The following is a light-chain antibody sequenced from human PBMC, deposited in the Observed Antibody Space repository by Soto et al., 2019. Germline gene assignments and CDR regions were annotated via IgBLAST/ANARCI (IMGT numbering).Light chain of an antibody. CDR3: QQLKSYPIT. Sequence: DIQMTQSPSSLSATVGERVTITCRASQTIGKYLNWYQQQPGKVPKLLIYDASYLQSGVPSRFSGSESGTDFTLNISDLRPEDFATYYCQQLKSYPITFGQGTRLEI. V-gene: IGKV1-39*01. J-gene: IGKJ5*01. CDR2: DAS. CDR1: QTIGKY.